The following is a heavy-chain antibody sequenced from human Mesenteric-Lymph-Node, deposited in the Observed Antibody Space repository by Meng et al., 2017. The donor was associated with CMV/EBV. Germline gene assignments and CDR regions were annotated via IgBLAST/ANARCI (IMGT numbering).Heavy chain of an antibody. Sequence: SETLSLTCNVYGGSFSGYRWSWIRQPPGKGLEWIGEIKDSGSTNYNPSLKSRVTISVDTSKNQFSLNLSSVTAADTAVYYCAGGGRFEEYYFDYWGQGTLVTVSS. D-gene: IGHD3-10*01. CDR1: GGSFSGYR. J-gene: IGHJ4*02. CDR2: IKDSGST. CDR3: AGGGRFEEYYFDY. V-gene: IGHV4-34*01.